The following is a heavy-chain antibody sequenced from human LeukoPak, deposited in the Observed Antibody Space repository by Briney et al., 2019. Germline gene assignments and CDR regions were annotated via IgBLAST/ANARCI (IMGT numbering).Heavy chain of an antibody. V-gene: IGHV3-21*01. CDR1: GFTFSSYT. D-gene: IGHD2-15*01. Sequence: GGSLRLSCAASGFTFSSYTMNWVRQAPGKGLEWVSSISSSSSYIYYADSVKGRFTISRDNARNSLYLQMNSLRAEDTAVYYCARDHELYCSGGSCSRMDVWGKGTTVTISS. J-gene: IGHJ6*03. CDR2: ISSSSSYI. CDR3: ARDHELYCSGGSCSRMDV.